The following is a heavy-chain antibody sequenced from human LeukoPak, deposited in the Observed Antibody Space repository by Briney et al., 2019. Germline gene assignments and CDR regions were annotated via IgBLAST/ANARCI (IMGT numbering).Heavy chain of an antibody. CDR1: GFTFSSYS. CDR2: ISSSSSYI. CDR3: ARVIQVAFDAFDI. D-gene: IGHD2-15*01. V-gene: IGHV3-21*01. Sequence: PGGSLRLSCAASGFTFSSYSMNWVRQAPGKGLEWVSSISSSSSYIYYAYSVKGRVTISRDNAKNSLYLQMNSLSAEDTAVYSCARVIQVAFDAFDIWGQRTMVTVSS. J-gene: IGHJ3*02.